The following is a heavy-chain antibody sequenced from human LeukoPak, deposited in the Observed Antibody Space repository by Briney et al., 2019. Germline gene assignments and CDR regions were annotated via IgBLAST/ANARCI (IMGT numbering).Heavy chain of an antibody. Sequence: PSETLSLTCTVSGGSISSSSYYWGWIRQPPGKGLEWIGSIYYSGSTYYNPSLKSRVTISVDTSKNQFSLKPSSVTAADTAVYYCARDPYQLLYHYFDYWGQGTLVTVSS. CDR3: ARDPYQLLYHYFDY. J-gene: IGHJ4*02. CDR1: GGSISSSSYY. D-gene: IGHD2-2*02. CDR2: IYYSGST. V-gene: IGHV4-39*07.